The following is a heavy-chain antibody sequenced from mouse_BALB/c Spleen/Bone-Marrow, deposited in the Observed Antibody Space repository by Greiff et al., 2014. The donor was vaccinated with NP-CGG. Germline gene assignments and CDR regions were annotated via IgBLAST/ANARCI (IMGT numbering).Heavy chain of an antibody. J-gene: IGHJ1*01. V-gene: IGHV1-80*01. D-gene: IGHD1-1*01. CDR3: ARVGDSNGCNRYSDA. Sequence: QVQLQQSGAELVRPGSSVKISCKASGYEFSSYWMNWVKQRPGQGLEWIGQIYPGDGDTDYNGKFKGKATLTADKTSSTAYMQLNILPADDSAVYFCARVGDSNGCNRYSDAWGAGTTVTVSS. CDR1: GYEFSSYW. CDR2: IYPGDGDT.